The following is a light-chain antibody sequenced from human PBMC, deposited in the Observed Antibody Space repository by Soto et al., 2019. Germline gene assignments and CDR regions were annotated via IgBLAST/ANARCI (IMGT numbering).Light chain of an antibody. V-gene: IGKV3-20*01. J-gene: IGKJ1*01. CDR3: QVYGSSPWT. CDR1: QSVSSSY. CDR2: GAS. Sequence: EIVLTRSPGTLSLSPGERATLSCRTSQSVSSSYLAWYQQTPGQAPRLLIFGASNRATGIPDRFSGSGSGTDFTLTITRLEPADFAVYYCQVYGSSPWTFGQGTKVEVK.